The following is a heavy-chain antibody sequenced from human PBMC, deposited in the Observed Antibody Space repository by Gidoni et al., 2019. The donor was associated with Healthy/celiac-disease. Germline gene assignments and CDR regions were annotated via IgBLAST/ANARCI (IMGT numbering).Heavy chain of an antibody. CDR3: ARAWQGAAIGY. CDR1: GFTFSSYA. D-gene: IGHD6-25*01. J-gene: IGHJ4*02. CDR2: ISYDGSNK. V-gene: IGHV3-30-3*01. Sequence: QVQLVESGGGVVQPGRSLRLSCAASGFTFSSYAMHWVRQAPGKGLEWVAVISYDGSNKYYADSVKGRFTISRDNSKNTLYLQMNSLRAEDTAVYYCARAWQGAAIGYWGQGTLVTVSS.